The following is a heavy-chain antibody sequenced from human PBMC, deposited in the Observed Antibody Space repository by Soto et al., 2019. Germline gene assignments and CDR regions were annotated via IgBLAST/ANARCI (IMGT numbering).Heavy chain of an antibody. D-gene: IGHD3-3*01. CDR1: GFTFSSYA. V-gene: IGHV3-30*09. J-gene: IGHJ4*02. CDR2: ISYDGSNK. Sequence: PGGSLRLSCAASGFTFSSYAMHWVRQAPGKGLEWVAVISYDGSNKYYADSVKGRFAISRDNSKNTLYLQMNSLRAEDTAVYYCARGDVYDFWSGYYNPLKSPFDYWGQGTLVTVSS. CDR3: ARGDVYDFWSGYYNPLKSPFDY.